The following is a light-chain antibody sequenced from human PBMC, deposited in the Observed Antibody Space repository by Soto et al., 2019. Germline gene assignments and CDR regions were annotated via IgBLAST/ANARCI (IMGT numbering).Light chain of an antibody. CDR1: QSLLLSSGNNY. V-gene: IGKV2-28*01. CDR2: LGS. Sequence: DIVLTQSPLSLPVTPGESASISCKASQSLLLSSGNNYLDWYLQKPGQSPQLLMYLGSTRASGVPDRFRCSGSVTDFTLKSSTVEAEDVGVYYCAQALQTVTFGGGTKVDIK. CDR3: AQALQTVT. J-gene: IGKJ4*01.